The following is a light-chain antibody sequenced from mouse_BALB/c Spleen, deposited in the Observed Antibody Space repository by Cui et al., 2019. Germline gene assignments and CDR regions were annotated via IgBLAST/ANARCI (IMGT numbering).Light chain of an antibody. CDR2: SAS. Sequence: DIVMTQSQKFMSTSVGDRFSVTCQASQNVGTNVAWYQQKPGQSPKALIYSASYRYSGVPDRFTGSGSGTDFTLTISNVQSEDLAEYFCQQYNSYPWTFGGGTKLEIK. CDR3: QQYNSYPWT. V-gene: IGKV6-15*01. J-gene: IGKJ1*01. CDR1: QNVGTN.